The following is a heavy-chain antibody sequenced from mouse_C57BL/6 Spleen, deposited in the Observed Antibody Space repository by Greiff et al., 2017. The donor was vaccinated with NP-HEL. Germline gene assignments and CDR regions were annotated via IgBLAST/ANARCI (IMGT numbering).Heavy chain of an antibody. CDR1: GYTFTSYW. D-gene: IGHD2-1*01. Sequence: QVQLKQPGAELVKPGASVKMSCKASGYTFTSYWITWVKQRPGQGLEWIGDIYPGSGSTNYNEKFKSKATMTVDTSSSTAYMQLSSLTSEDSAVYYCAREKNGNYVGFAYWGQGTLVTVSA. J-gene: IGHJ3*01. CDR3: AREKNGNYVGFAY. V-gene: IGHV1-55*01. CDR2: IYPGSGST.